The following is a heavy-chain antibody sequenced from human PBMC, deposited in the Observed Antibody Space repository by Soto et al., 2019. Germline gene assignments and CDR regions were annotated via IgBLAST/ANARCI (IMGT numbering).Heavy chain of an antibody. J-gene: IGHJ1*01. V-gene: IGHV3-23*01. D-gene: IGHD6-6*01. CDR2: ISGSGGST. CDR3: AKDVGEEYSSSSAYFQH. Sequence: GGSLRLSCAASGFTFSSYAMSWVRQAPGKGLEWVSAISGSGGSTYYADSVKGRFTISRDDSKNTLYLQMNSLRAEDTAVYYCAKDVGEEYSSSSAYFQHWGQGTLVTVSS. CDR1: GFTFSSYA.